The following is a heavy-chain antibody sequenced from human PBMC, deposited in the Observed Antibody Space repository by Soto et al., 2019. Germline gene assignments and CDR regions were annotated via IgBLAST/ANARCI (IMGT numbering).Heavy chain of an antibody. Sequence: SETLSLTCTVSGGSISSYYWSWIRQPPGKGLEWIGYIYYSGSTNYNPSLKSRVTISVDTSKNQFSLKLSSVTAADTAVYYCVRASTVTTRGSRNNWFDPWGQGTLVTVSS. CDR2: IYYSGST. V-gene: IGHV4-59*08. CDR1: GGSISSYY. J-gene: IGHJ5*02. D-gene: IGHD4-17*01. CDR3: VRASTVTTRGSRNNWFDP.